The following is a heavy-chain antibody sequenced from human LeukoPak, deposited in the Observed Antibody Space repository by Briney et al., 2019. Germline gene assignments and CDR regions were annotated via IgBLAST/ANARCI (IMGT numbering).Heavy chain of an antibody. CDR2: IIPIFGTA. D-gene: IGHD6-13*01. CDR3: ARDGSGSWYWDYAFDI. V-gene: IGHV1-69*13. Sequence: ASVKVSCKASGGTFSSYAISWVRQAPGQGLEWMGGIIPIFGTANYAQKFQGRVTITADESTSTAYMELSSLRSEDTAVYYCARDGSGSWYWDYAFDIWGQGTMVTVSS. J-gene: IGHJ3*02. CDR1: GGTFSSYA.